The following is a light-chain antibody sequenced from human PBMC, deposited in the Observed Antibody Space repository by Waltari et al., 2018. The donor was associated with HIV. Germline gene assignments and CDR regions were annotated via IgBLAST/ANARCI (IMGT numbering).Light chain of an antibody. CDR2: EVN. V-gene: IGLV2-8*01. Sequence: QSALTQPPSASGSPGQSVTISCTGASSDIGSYNYVSWYQQHPDKAPKLIIYEVNKRPSGVPDRFSGSKSGTSASLAITGLQAEDEADYYCQSYDSSLSGHVVFGGGTKLTVL. CDR3: QSYDSSLSGHVV. CDR1: SSDIGSYNY. J-gene: IGLJ2*01.